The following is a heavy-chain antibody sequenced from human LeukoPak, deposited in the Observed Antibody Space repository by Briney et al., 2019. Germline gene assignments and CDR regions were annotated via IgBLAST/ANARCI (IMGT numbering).Heavy chain of an antibody. V-gene: IGHV3-21*03. D-gene: IGHD4-23*01. CDR1: GFSFSGYS. CDR2: ISRDSITYT. J-gene: IGHJ4*02. Sequence: GGSLRLSCVASGFSFSGYSMNWVRQAPGKGLEWVSSISRDSITYTYYADSVKGRFTISRDNTEDSLYLQMNSLRAEDTAVYYCVRPGINDYGGNFDYWGQGALVTVSS. CDR3: VRPGINDYGGNFDY.